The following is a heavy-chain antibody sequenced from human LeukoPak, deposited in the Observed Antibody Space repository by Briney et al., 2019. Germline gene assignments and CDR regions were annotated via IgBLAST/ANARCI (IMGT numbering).Heavy chain of an antibody. D-gene: IGHD6-13*01. CDR2: ISSAGTT. J-gene: IGHJ4*02. Sequence: PGGSLRLSCAASGFTVSSSYMSWVRHAPGKGLEWVSIISSAGTTYYADSVKGRFTISRDNSKNTVYLQVNSLRDEDTAVYYCARDLEAANTYYFDYWGQGTMVTVSS. CDR1: GFTVSSSY. V-gene: IGHV3-66*01. CDR3: ARDLEAANTYYFDY.